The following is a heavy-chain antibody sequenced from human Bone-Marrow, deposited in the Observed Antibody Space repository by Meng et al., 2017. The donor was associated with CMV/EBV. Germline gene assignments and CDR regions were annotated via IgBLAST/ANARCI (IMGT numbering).Heavy chain of an antibody. J-gene: IGHJ6*02. D-gene: IGHD6-13*01. CDR2: ISAYNGNT. CDR3: AKQLAPNYYYYGMDV. Sequence: ASVKVSCKASGYTFTSYGISWVRQAPGQGLEWMGWISAYNGNTNYAQKLQGRVTMTTDTSTSTAYMELRSLRSDDTAVHYCAKQLAPNYYYYGMDVWGQGTTVTVSS. V-gene: IGHV1-18*01. CDR1: GYTFTSYG.